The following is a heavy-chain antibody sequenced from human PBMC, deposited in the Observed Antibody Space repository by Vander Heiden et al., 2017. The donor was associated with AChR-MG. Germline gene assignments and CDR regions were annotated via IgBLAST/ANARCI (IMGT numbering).Heavy chain of an antibody. Sequence: QVQLVQSGAEVKKPGASVKVSCTVSGYTLTESSMHWVRQAPGKGLEWMGGFDPEDGETNYAQKVQGRVTMTEDTSTDTAYMELSSLRSEDTAVYYCATDREGYGPGIAAVWGQGTLVTVSS. CDR2: FDPEDGET. CDR1: GYTLTESS. V-gene: IGHV1-24*01. D-gene: IGHD6-13*01. CDR3: ATDREGYGPGIAAV. J-gene: IGHJ4*02.